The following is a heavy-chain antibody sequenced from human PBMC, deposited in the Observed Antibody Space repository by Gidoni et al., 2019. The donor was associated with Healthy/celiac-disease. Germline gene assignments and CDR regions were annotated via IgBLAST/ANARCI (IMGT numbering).Heavy chain of an antibody. J-gene: IGHJ5*02. CDR1: GFTFSSYS. V-gene: IGHV3-48*01. D-gene: IGHD6-13*01. CDR3: ARAGLIAAAGKNWFDP. Sequence: EVQLVESGGGLVQPGGSLRLSCAASGFTFSSYSMNWVRQAPGKGLEWVSYISSSSSTIYYADSVKGRFTISRDNAKNSLYLQMNSLRAEDTAVYYCARAGLIAAAGKNWFDPWGQGTLVTVSS. CDR2: ISSSSSTI.